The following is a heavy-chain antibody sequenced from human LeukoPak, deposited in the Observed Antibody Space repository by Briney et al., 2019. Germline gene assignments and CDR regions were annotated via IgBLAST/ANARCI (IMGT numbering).Heavy chain of an antibody. CDR3: AKGPHHDFWSGYYHTS. V-gene: IGHV3-23*01. Sequence: GGSLRLSCAASRITFSGYAMSWVRHAPGKGLEWVSGISGSGGSTYYADSVKRRFTISRDNSKRTLYLQMNSLRAADTAVYYCAKGPHHDFWSGYYHTSWGQGTLVTVSS. CDR2: ISGSGGST. J-gene: IGHJ5*02. CDR1: RITFSGYA. D-gene: IGHD3-3*01.